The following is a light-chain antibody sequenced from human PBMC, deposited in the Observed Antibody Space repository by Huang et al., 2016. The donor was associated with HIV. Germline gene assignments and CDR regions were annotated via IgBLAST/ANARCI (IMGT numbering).Light chain of an antibody. CDR1: KAASSDF. J-gene: IGKJ4*01. CDR2: GPS. V-gene: IGKV3-20*01. Sequence: VVMTQSPGTLSLSPGERASLSCRAYKAASSDFLAWYQHKPGQAPRLLISGPSNRATGVPDRFSVSWSGTDFTLIIERLEPDDFALYYCQQCGYSPFTFGGGTKVEF. CDR3: QQCGYSPFT.